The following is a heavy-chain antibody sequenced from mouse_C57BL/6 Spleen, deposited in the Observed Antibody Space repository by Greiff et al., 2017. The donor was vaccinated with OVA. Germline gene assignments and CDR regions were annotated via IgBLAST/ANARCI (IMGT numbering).Heavy chain of an antibody. D-gene: IGHD1-1*01. V-gene: IGHV3-6*01. CDR2: ISYDGSN. J-gene: IGHJ1*03. CDR1: GYSITSGYY. Sequence: DVQLQESGPGLVKPSQSLSLTCSVTGYSITSGYYWNWIRQFPGNKLEWMGYISYDGSNNYNPSLKNRISITRDTSKNQFFLKLNSVTTEDTATYYCARPVITTVVAPYFDVWGTGTTVTVSS. CDR3: ARPVITTVVAPYFDV.